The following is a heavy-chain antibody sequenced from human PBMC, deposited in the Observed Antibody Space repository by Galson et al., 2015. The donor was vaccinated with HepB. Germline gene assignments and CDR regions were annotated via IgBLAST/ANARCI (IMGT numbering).Heavy chain of an antibody. CDR1: GFSLTTSGVG. J-gene: IGHJ4*02. CDR3: ARRLLSGYYFDY. Sequence: PALVKPTQTLTLTCTFSGFSLTTSGVGVGWIRQPPGKALEWLALIYWDDDKRYSPSLNSRLTITKDTSKNQVVLTMTNMDPVDTATYYCARRLLSGYYFDYWGQGTLVTVSS. V-gene: IGHV2-5*02. D-gene: IGHD2-2*01. CDR2: IYWDDDK.